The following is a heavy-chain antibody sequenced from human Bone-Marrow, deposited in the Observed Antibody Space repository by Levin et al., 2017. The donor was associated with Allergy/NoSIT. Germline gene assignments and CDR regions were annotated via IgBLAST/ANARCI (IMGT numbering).Heavy chain of an antibody. D-gene: IGHD2/OR15-2a*01. V-gene: IGHV4-39*02. CDR2: IYYSGST. Sequence: SETLSLICIVSGGSIRSSSYYWGWVRQTPGKGLEWIGTIYYSGSTYYNPSLKSRVTISVDTSKNQFSLKLSSVTAADTAVYYCVKEVIFYYGMDVWGQGTTVAVSS. CDR3: VKEVIFYYGMDV. CDR1: GGSIRSSSYY. J-gene: IGHJ6*02.